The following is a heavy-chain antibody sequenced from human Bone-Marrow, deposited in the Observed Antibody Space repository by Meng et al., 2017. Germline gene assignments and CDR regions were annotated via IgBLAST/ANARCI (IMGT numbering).Heavy chain of an antibody. J-gene: IGHJ4*02. D-gene: IGHD2-21*01. CDR1: GNTVAGHY. CDR2: INPKSGNT. CDR3: ARRVSTVGDLDY. V-gene: IGHV1-2*02. Sequence: VQLGLSGDEVKNPGAVVQFSAKLSGNTVAGHYIYWGRQAPGKGLEWMGWINPKSGNTKYAKNFQGRVTLTRDTSISTAHMELSRLSSDDTAVYYCARRVSTVGDLDYWGQGTLVTVPS.